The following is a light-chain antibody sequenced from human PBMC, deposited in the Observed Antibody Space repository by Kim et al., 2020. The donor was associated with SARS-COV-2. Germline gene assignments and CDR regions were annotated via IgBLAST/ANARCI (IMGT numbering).Light chain of an antibody. J-gene: IGLJ3*02. CDR2: GKN. CDR3: NSRDSSGDHVV. V-gene: IGLV3-19*01. CDR1: SLRTYY. Sequence: ALGQTVRITCQGDSLRTYYASWYQKKPGQAPILVIYGKNKRPSGIPDRFSGSTSGNTASLTVTGAQALDEADYYCNSRDSSGDHVVFGGGTQLTVL.